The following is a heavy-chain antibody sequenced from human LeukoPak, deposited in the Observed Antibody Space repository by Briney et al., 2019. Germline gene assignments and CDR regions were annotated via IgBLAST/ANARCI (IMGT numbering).Heavy chain of an antibody. CDR2: ISASNGNT. CDR1: GYSFTSYG. J-gene: IGHJ4*02. CDR3: ARYPLSYTGNWHYFFDY. V-gene: IGHV1-18*01. Sequence: ASVKVSCKASGYSFTSYGIAWVRQAPGQGLEWLGWISASNGNTNYAQKLQGRVTMTSDTSTSTAYMDLRSLTPDDTAFYYCARYPLSYTGNWHYFFDYWGQGTLLTVSS. D-gene: IGHD1-7*01.